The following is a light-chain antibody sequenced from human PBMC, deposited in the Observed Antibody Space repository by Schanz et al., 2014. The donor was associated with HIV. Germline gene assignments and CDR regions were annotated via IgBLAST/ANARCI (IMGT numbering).Light chain of an antibody. CDR3: CSYAGDYWV. Sequence: SALTQPASVSGSPGQSITISCTGTSSDVGSYNLVSWYQQHPGKAPKLMIYEGSKRPSGISNRFSGSKSGNTASLTISGLQAEDEADYYCCSYAGDYWVFGGGTKLTVL. CDR2: EGS. V-gene: IGLV2-23*01. J-gene: IGLJ3*02. CDR1: SSDVGSYNL.